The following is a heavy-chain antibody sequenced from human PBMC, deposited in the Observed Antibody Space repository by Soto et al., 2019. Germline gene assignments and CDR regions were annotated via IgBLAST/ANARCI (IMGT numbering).Heavy chain of an antibody. J-gene: IGHJ4*02. CDR3: AKNRGSSGWYGRGAFDY. CDR1: GFTFSSYG. D-gene: IGHD6-19*01. Sequence: ESGGGVVQPGRSLRLSCAASGFTFSSYGMHWVRQAPGKGLEWVAVISYDGSNKYYADSVKGRFTISRDNSKNTLYLQMNSLRAEDTAVYYCAKNRGSSGWYGRGAFDYWGQGTLVTVSS. CDR2: ISYDGSNK. V-gene: IGHV3-30*18.